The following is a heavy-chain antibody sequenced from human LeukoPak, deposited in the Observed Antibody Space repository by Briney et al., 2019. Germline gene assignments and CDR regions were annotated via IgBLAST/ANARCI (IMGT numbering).Heavy chain of an antibody. CDR2: IYTSWST. V-gene: IGHV4-61*02. CDR1: GGSISSGSYY. CDR3: AGYQLLSGYFDY. J-gene: IGHJ4*02. D-gene: IGHD2-2*01. Sequence: PSETLSLTCTVSGGSISSGSYYWSWIRQPAGKGLEWIGRIYTSWSTNYNPSLKSRVTISVDTSKNQFSLKLSSVTAADTAVYYCAGYQLLSGYFDYWGQGTLVTVSS.